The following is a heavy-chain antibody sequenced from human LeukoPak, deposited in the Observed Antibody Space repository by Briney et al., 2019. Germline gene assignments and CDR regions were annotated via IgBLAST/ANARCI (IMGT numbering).Heavy chain of an antibody. V-gene: IGHV4-4*07. D-gene: IGHD1-26*01. CDR1: GGSISSYY. J-gene: IGHJ4*02. CDR3: ARENSGSYREFDY. Sequence: SETLSLTCTVSGGSISSYYWSWFRQPAGRGLEWIGRIYTSGSTNYNASLKSRVSMSVDTSKNQFSLKLSSVTAADTAVFYCARENSGSYREFDYWGQGTLVTVSS. CDR2: IYTSGST.